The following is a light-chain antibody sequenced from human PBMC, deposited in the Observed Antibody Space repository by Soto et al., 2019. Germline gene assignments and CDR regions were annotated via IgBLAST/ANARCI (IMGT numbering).Light chain of an antibody. CDR2: GDN. CDR1: SSNIGARYD. Sequence: QSVLTQPPSVSGAPGQTVTISCTGSSSNIGARYDVYWYQQLPGTAPRLLIYGDNRRPSGVPDRFSASKSGTSASLAITGLQSEDEADYYCQSYDSRLSAYVFGTGTKLTVL. J-gene: IGLJ1*01. CDR3: QSYDSRLSAYV. V-gene: IGLV1-40*01.